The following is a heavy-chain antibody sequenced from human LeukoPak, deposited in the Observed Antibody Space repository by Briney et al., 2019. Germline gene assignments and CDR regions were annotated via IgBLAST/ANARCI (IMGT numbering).Heavy chain of an antibody. J-gene: IGHJ5*02. CDR2: IYYSGST. D-gene: IGHD3-3*01. V-gene: IGHV4-59*01. CDR1: GGSISSYY. CDR3: ARVVEFWSGYYSGWFDP. Sequence: SETLSLTCTVSGGSISSYYWSWIRQPPGKGLEWIGYIYYSGSTNYNPSLKSRVTISVDTSKNQFSLKLSSVTAADTAVYYCARVVEFWSGYYSGWFDPWGQGTLVTVSS.